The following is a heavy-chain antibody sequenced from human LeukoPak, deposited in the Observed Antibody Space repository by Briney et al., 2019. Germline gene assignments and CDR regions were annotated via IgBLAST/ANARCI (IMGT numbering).Heavy chain of an antibody. CDR3: SRSGTGENDY. D-gene: IGHD3-10*01. CDR2: INCNSGGT. J-gene: IGHJ4*02. CDR1: GYTFTDYY. Sequence: ASVKVSCKASGYTFTDYYLHWVRQAPGQGLEWMGWINCNSGGTNFAPKFRGRVTMTRDTSITTAYMWLSGLTSDDTAVYYCSRSGTGENDYWGQGTLVTVSS. V-gene: IGHV1-2*02.